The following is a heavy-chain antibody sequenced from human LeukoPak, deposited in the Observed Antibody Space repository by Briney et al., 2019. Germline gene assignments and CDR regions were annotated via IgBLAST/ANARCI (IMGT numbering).Heavy chain of an antibody. D-gene: IGHD5-12*01. CDR3: AKGAYDYIEIGYFDS. V-gene: IGHV3-23*01. CDR1: GFTSINYA. J-gene: IGHJ4*02. Sequence: GGSLRLSCAASGFTSINYAMNWVRQAPGKGLEWVSVLIGSSGSTDYADSVKGRFTISRDNSKNTVFLQMNSLRAKDTAIYYCAKGAYDYIEIGYFDSWGQGTLVTVSS. CDR2: LIGSSGST.